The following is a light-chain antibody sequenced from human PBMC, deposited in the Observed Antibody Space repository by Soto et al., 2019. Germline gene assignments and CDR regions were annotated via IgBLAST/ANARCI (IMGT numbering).Light chain of an antibody. CDR2: GAS. Sequence: GSLSLSPGERATLSCRASQSVSSYLAWYQQKPGQAPRLLIYGASSRATGIPDRFSGSGSGTDFTLTISRLEPEDSAVYYCQQYGVSPTFGGGTKVDIK. CDR3: QQYGVSPT. V-gene: IGKV3-20*01. CDR1: QSVSSY. J-gene: IGKJ4*01.